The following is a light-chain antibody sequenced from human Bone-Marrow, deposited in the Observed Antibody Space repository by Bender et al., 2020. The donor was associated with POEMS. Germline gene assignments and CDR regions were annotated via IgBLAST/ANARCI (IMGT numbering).Light chain of an antibody. CDR3: AAWEDSLSGV. CDR2: RNN. V-gene: IGLV1-47*01. CDR1: SSTIGISY. Sequence: QSVLTQPPSASGTPGQRVTISCSGTSSTIGISYVFWYQQLPGTAPKLLIYRNNQRPSGVPDRFSGSKSGTSASLAISGLRSEDEADYYCAAWEDSLSGVFGGGTKLTVL. J-gene: IGLJ2*01.